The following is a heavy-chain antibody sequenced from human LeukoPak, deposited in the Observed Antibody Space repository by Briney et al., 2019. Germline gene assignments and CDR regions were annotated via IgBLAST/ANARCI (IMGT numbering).Heavy chain of an antibody. CDR1: GGSISSYY. J-gene: IGHJ4*02. V-gene: IGHV4-59*01. CDR3: ATSSSFPYFDY. CDR2: ISYSGST. Sequence: SETLSLTCTVSGGSISSYYWSWVRQPPGKGLEYIGYISYSGSTNYNPSLNSRVTISVDTSKNQFSLKLSSVTAADTAVYYCATSSSFPYFDYWGQGTLVTVSS. D-gene: IGHD6-6*01.